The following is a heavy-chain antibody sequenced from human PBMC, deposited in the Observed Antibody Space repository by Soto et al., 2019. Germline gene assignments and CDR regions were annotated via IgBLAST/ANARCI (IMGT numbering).Heavy chain of an antibody. V-gene: IGHV1-2*04. D-gene: IGHD3-22*01. Sequence: AASVKVSCKASGYTFTGYYMHWVRQAPGQGLEWMGWINPNSGGTNYAQKFQGWVTMTRDTSTSTAYMELSRLRSDDTAVYYCARVGSSGYTDAFDIWGQGTMVTVSS. CDR3: ARVGSSGYTDAFDI. CDR2: INPNSGGT. J-gene: IGHJ3*02. CDR1: GYTFTGYY.